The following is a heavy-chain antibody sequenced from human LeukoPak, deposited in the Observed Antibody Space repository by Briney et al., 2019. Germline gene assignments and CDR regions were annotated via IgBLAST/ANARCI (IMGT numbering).Heavy chain of an antibody. Sequence: PGGSLRLSCAASGFTFGSYAMGWVRQAPGKGLEWVSAVSASGPNTYYTDSAKGRFTVSRDNSKNTLYLQMSSLRADDTAVYYCARGRGSSRYYFDYWGRGTLVTVSS. V-gene: IGHV3-23*01. D-gene: IGHD1-26*01. CDR2: VSASGPNT. CDR1: GFTFGSYA. J-gene: IGHJ4*02. CDR3: ARGRGSSRYYFDY.